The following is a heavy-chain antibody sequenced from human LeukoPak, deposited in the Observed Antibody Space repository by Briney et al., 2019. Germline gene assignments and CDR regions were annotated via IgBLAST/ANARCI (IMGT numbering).Heavy chain of an antibody. J-gene: IGHJ3*02. Sequence: GESLKISCVGSGFVFTSFWMSWVRQAPGKGPEWVANIKEDGREKYYVDSVKGRFTISRDNAKNSLDLQMNNLRVEDTAVYYCATSQTTSGRYGNAFDIWGQGTTVTVSS. D-gene: IGHD6-19*01. V-gene: IGHV3-7*01. CDR2: IKEDGREK. CDR1: GFVFTSFW. CDR3: ATSQTTSGRYGNAFDI.